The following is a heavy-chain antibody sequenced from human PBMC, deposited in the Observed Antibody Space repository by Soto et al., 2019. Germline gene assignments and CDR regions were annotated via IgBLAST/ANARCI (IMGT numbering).Heavy chain of an antibody. CDR1: GFTFRSYA. CDR2: ISYDESDK. Sequence: PRGSLRLSCAASGFTFRSYAMHWVRQAPGKGLEWVAVISYDESDKYYADSLKGRFTISRDNSKNTLYLQMNSLRGEDTAVYYCARDLSVAGPDYWGQGTLVTVSS. V-gene: IGHV3-30*03. CDR3: ARDLSVAGPDY. J-gene: IGHJ4*02. D-gene: IGHD6-19*01.